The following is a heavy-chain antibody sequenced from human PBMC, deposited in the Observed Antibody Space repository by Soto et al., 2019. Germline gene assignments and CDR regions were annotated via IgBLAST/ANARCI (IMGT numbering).Heavy chain of an antibody. V-gene: IGHV1-2*04. J-gene: IGHJ2*01. CDR2: VNPKRGDA. Sequence: QALLVQSGAEVKKPGASVKVSCKASGYKFTDYYIHWVRQAPGQGLEWMGWVNPKRGDAVYAQKFQGWVTMTRDTATTTAYLEVNRLKSDDTAIYYCARDPGIPGRYWYFDLWGRGTLVTVSS. D-gene: IGHD1-20*01. CDR1: GYKFTDYY. CDR3: ARDPGIPGRYWYFDL.